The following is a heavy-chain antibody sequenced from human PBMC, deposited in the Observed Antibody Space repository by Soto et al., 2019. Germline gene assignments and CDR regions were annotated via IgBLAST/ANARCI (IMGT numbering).Heavy chain of an antibody. V-gene: IGHV4-34*01. J-gene: IGHJ2*01. CDR2: VSHSGTA. D-gene: IGHD2-15*01. Sequence: QVRLQQWGAGLLKPSETLSLTCAVYGASFTGYSWTWLRQSPGKGLEWIGEVSHSGTAKYNPSLKSRVTISLDTYKSQFSLELNSVTAADTAVYYCARYGGNAIWYFDIWGRGTSVSVSS. CDR3: ARYGGNAIWYFDI. CDR1: GASFTGYS.